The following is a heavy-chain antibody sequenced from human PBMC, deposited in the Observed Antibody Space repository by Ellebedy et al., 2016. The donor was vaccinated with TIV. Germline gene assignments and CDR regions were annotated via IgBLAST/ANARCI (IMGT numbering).Heavy chain of an antibody. CDR2: IYPGDSDT. D-gene: IGHD6-19*01. Sequence: GESLKISCKGSGYSFISYWIGWVRQMPGKGLEWMGYIYPGDSDTRYSPSFQGPVPISVDKSISTAYLQWSSLKASDTAIYYCARGDRGSGWYWDKWGQGTLVTVSS. CDR3: ARGDRGSGWYWDK. V-gene: IGHV5-51*01. J-gene: IGHJ4*02. CDR1: GYSFISYW.